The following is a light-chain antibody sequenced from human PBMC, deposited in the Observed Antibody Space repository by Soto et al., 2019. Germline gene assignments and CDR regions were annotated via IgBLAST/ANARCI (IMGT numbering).Light chain of an antibody. CDR3: SSYTSSSTLYV. CDR1: SSDVGAYNY. Sequence: QSVLTQPASVSVSPGQSITISCTGTSSDVGAYNYVSWYQQHPGKAPKFMIYEVSNRPSGVSNRFSGSKSGNTASLTISGLQAEDEADYYCSSYTSSSTLYVFGTGTKVTVL. V-gene: IGLV2-14*01. J-gene: IGLJ1*01. CDR2: EVS.